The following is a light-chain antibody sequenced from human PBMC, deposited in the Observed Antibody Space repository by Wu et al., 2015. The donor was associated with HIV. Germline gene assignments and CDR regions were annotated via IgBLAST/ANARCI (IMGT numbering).Light chain of an antibody. CDR2: GAS. CDR1: QTINNNY. Sequence: EIVMTQSPVTLSVSLGERATLSCRASQTINNNYLAWYQQKPGQTPRLLIYGASSRAIDIPDRFSGSGSGTDFTLIISRLEPEDFAVYYCQQYGISSLTFGGGTKVEIK. J-gene: IGKJ4*01. V-gene: IGKV3-20*01. CDR3: QQYGISSLT.